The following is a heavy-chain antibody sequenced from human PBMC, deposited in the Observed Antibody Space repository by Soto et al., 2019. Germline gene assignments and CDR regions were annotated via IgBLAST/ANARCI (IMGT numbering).Heavy chain of an antibody. CDR2: INPKSGGP. Sequence: ASVKVSCKTSGYTFTDYYMHWVRQAPGQGFEWVGGINPKSGGPKYVPKFQGRVTVTRDTSTSTAYMELNRLTSDDTAVYYCASEDCRNTNCLKGFDYWGXGTLVTVSS. D-gene: IGHD2-15*01. CDR1: GYTFTDYY. J-gene: IGHJ4*01. V-gene: IGHV1-2*02. CDR3: ASEDCRNTNCLKGFDY.